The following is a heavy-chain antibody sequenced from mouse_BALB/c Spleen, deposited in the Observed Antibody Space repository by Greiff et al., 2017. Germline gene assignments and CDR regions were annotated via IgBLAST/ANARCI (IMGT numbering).Heavy chain of an antibody. CDR2: INPSNGGT. V-gene: IGHV1S81*02. J-gene: IGHJ3*01. CDR1: GYTFTSYY. CDR3: TRDGSSFAWFAY. D-gene: IGHD1-1*01. Sequence: LQESGAELVKPGASVKLSCKASGYTFTSYYMYWVKQRPGQGLEWIGEINPSNGGTNFNEKFKSKATLTVDKSSSTAYMQLSSLTSEDSAVYYCTRDGSSFAWFAYWGQGTLVTVSA.